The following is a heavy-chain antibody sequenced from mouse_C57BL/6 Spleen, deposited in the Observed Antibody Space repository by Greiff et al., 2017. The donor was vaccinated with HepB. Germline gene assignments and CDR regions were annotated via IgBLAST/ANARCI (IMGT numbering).Heavy chain of an antibody. J-gene: IGHJ1*03. D-gene: IGHD6-1*01. Sequence: EVKLVESGEGLVKPGGSLKLSCAASGFTFSSYAMSWVRQTPEKRLEWVAYISSGGDYIYYADTVKGRFTISRDNARNTLYLQMSSLKSEDTAMYYCTRDQVSGSLPWYFDVWGTGTTVTVSS. CDR1: GFTFSSYA. V-gene: IGHV5-9-1*02. CDR2: ISSGGDYI. CDR3: TRDQVSGSLPWYFDV.